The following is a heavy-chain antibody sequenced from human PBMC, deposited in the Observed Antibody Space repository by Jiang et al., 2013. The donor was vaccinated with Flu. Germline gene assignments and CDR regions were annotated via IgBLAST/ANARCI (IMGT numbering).Heavy chain of an antibody. CDR2: IYPGDSDT. V-gene: IGHV5-51*03. J-gene: IGHJ4*02. CDR3: ARRYFYDSSGFHPPHFDH. CDR1: GYSFTNYW. D-gene: IGHD3-22*01. Sequence: GAEVKKPGESLKISCRGSGYSFTNYWVAWVRQMPGKGLEYMGIIYPGDSDTTYSPSFQGQVTISADKSISTAYLQWSSLKASDTAMYYCARRYFYDSSGFHPPHFDHWGLGTLVTVSS.